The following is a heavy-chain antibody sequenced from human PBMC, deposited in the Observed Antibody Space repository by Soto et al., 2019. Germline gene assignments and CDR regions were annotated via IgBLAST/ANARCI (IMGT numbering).Heavy chain of an antibody. D-gene: IGHD2-15*01. V-gene: IGHV3-33*01. Sequence: QVQLVESGGGVVQPGRSLRLSCAASGFTFSSYGMHWVRQAPGKGLEWVAVIWYDGSNKYYADSVKGRFTISRDNSKNTLYLHMNSLRAEDTAVYYCARDGYCSGGRCYSVPVFDYWGQGTLVTVSS. J-gene: IGHJ4*02. CDR2: IWYDGSNK. CDR1: GFTFSSYG. CDR3: ARDGYCSGGRCYSVPVFDY.